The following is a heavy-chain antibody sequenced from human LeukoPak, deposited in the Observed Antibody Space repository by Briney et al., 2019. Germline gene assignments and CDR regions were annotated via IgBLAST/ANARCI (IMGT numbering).Heavy chain of an antibody. V-gene: IGHV1-8*02. Sequence: ASVKVSCKASGYTFTSYGISWVRQAPGQGLEWMGWMNPNSGDTGYAQKFQGRVTMTRNTSISTAYMELSSLRSEDTAVYYCARVGGDTVTNRYWGQGTLVTVSS. CDR3: ARVGGDTVTNRY. J-gene: IGHJ4*02. CDR2: MNPNSGDT. D-gene: IGHD4-17*01. CDR1: GYTFTSYG.